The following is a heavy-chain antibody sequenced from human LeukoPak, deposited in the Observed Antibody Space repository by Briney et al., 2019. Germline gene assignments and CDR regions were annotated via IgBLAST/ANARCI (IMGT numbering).Heavy chain of an antibody. V-gene: IGHV3-23*01. J-gene: IGHJ4*02. CDR2: ISGSGGRT. CDR3: AREVYYYDSSGFYYSGGFGY. CDR1: GFTFSSYA. D-gene: IGHD3-22*01. Sequence: GGSLRLSCAASGFTFSSYAMSWVRQVPGKGLEWVTSISGSGGRTYYADSVKGRFTISRDNAKNSLYLQMNSLRAEDTAVYYCAREVYYYDSSGFYYSGGFGYWGQGTLLTVSS.